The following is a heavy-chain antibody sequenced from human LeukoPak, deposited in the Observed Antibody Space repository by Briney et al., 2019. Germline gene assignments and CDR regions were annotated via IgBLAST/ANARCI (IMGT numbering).Heavy chain of an antibody. Sequence: SETLSLTCTVSGVSISSSSYYWGWIRQPPGKGLEWIGSIYYSGSTYYNPSLKSRVTISVDTSKNQFSLKLSSVTAADTAVYYCARLGGYSSSSGWFDPWGQGTLVTVSS. D-gene: IGHD6-6*01. J-gene: IGHJ5*02. CDR3: ARLGGYSSSSGWFDP. CDR1: GVSISSSSYY. V-gene: IGHV4-39*01. CDR2: IYYSGST.